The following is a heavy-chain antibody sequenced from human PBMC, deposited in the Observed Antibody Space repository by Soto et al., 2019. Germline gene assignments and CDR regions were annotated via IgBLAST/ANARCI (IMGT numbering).Heavy chain of an antibody. V-gene: IGHV1-3*01. CDR1: GYTFISSA. D-gene: IGHD5-12*01. CDR3: ARADDGHDHSGMDV. J-gene: IGHJ6*02. CDR2: INAGNGNT. Sequence: QVQLVQSGADVKEPGASVRVSCEASGYTFISSAMYWVRQAPGQRLECVGWINAGNGNTKYSQKFQDRVTITRDTSANTAYMDLSSLRSEDTAVYYCARADDGHDHSGMDVWGQGTTVTVSS.